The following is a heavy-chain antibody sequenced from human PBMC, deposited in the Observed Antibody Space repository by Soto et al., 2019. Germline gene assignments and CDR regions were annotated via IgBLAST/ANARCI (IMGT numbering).Heavy chain of an antibody. CDR2: IIPIFGTA. V-gene: IGHV1-69*01. CDR1: GGTFSSYA. J-gene: IGHJ6*02. CDR3: ESDIGIAARHLPYGMDV. D-gene: IGHD6-6*01. Sequence: QVQLVQSGAEVKKPGSSVKVSCKASGGTFSSYAISWVRQAPGQGLEWMGGIIPIFGTANYAQKFQGRVTITADESTSTANMELSMLRSEDTAGDYCESDIGIAARHLPYGMDVWGQGTTVTVSS.